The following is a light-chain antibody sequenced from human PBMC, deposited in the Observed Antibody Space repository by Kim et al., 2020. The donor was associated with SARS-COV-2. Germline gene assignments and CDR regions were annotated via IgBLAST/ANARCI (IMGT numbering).Light chain of an antibody. CDR2: DAS. J-gene: IGKJ2*01. V-gene: IGKV1-5*01. CDR1: KQISSW. Sequence: AAVGDRGTITCRASKQISSWLAWYQQKPGKAPKLLIYDASSLESGVPSRFSGSRSGTEVTLTISSRQPDDFATYYCQQYNSYSGYTFGQGTKLEIK. CDR3: QQYNSYSGYT.